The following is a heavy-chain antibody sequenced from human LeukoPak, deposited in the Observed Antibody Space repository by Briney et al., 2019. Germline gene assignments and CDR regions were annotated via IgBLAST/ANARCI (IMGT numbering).Heavy chain of an antibody. Sequence: PSQTLSLTCTVSGDSISSGNYYWSWIRQPAGKGLEWIGRIWADGAPTYRPSLKSRVTISVDTSKNQFSLRLSSVTAADTAVYYCARGRDSRGYQFMGFDSWGQGTLVTVSS. CDR1: GDSISSGNYY. V-gene: IGHV4-61*02. CDR2: IWADGAP. J-gene: IGHJ4*02. CDR3: ARGRDSRGYQFMGFDS. D-gene: IGHD3-22*01.